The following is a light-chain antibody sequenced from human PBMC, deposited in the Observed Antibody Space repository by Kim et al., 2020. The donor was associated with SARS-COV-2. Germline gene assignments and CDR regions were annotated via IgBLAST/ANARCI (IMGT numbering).Light chain of an antibody. J-gene: IGKJ1*01. CDR2: TAS. CDR1: QSVSSNY. Sequence: LSPGERATLSCRASQSVSSNYLAWYQQKPGQAPRLLIYTASNRATGTPDRFSGSGSGTDFTLTISRLEPEDFAVYYCQQYGSSRTFGQGTKVDIK. CDR3: QQYGSSRT. V-gene: IGKV3-20*01.